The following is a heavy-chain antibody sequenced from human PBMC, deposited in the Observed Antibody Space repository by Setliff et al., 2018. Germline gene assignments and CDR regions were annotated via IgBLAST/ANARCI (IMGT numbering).Heavy chain of an antibody. CDR1: GGAIDNRYY. CDR2: INYSGSS. Sequence: PSETLSLTCAVSGGAIDNRYYWGWIRQPPGKGLDWIGNINYSGSSYYNPSLKCRVTISVDTSKKYFFLNLTSVTAADTAVYYCARHLSYSGETMDVWGKGTTVTVS. V-gene: IGHV4-39*01. CDR3: ARHLSYSGETMDV. D-gene: IGHD5-12*01. J-gene: IGHJ6*03.